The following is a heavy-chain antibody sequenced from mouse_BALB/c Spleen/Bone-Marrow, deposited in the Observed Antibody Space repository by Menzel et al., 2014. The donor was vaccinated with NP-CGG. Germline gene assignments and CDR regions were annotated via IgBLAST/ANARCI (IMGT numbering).Heavy chain of an antibody. Sequence: VQLQKYGHELVKPGASVRISCKASGNTFTSYYIHWVRKRPGQGLEWIGWIYPGNVNTKYNEKFKGKATLTADKSSSTVFIQRSSLHSDVSSFYFCARAGWLRDSMDYVCQGTSVTVS. D-gene: IGHD2-2*01. CDR3: ARAGWLRDSMDY. CDR1: GNTFTSYY. CDR2: IYPGNVNT. J-gene: IGHJ4*01. V-gene: IGHV1S56*01.